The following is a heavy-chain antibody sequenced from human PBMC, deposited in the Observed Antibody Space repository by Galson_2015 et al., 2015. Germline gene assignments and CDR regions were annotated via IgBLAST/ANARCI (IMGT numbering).Heavy chain of an antibody. Sequence: SVKVSCKASGYTFTGYYMHWVRQAPGQGLEWMGRINPNSGGTNYAQKFQGRVTMTRDTSISTAYMELSRLRSDDTAVYYCGRAAKAFAYNWFDPWGQGTLVTVSS. V-gene: IGHV1-2*06. CDR1: GYTFTGYY. D-gene: IGHD2-15*01. CDR3: GRAAKAFAYNWFDP. J-gene: IGHJ5*02. CDR2: INPNSGGT.